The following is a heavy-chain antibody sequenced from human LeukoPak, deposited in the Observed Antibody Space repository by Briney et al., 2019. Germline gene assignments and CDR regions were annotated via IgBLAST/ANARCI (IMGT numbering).Heavy chain of an antibody. V-gene: IGHV3-23*01. D-gene: IGHD3-3*02. J-gene: IGHJ4*02. CDR2: ISGSGGNT. CDR3: AKAAFSRTSYFDY. CDR1: GFTFSTYT. Sequence: GGSLRLSCAASGFTFSTYTMSWVRQAPGKGLEWVTAISGSGGNTYYAESVKGRFTISRDKSKNTLYLQMDSLRADDTAVYYCAKAAFSRTSYFDYWGPRTLVTASS.